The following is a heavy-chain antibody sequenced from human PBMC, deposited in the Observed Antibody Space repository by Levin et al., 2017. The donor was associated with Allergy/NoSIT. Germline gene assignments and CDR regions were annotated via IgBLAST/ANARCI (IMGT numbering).Heavy chain of an antibody. Sequence: GGSLRLSCAASGFILRTSDMNWVRQAPGKGLEWISFITKPSRTISYADSVKGRFTVSRDNAKNLLYLDMNSLRAEDTAVYYCVTDESGDEDFDYWGQGTLVTVSS. CDR2: ITKPSRTI. CDR1: GFILRTSD. D-gene: IGHD7-27*01. V-gene: IGHV3-48*01. J-gene: IGHJ4*02. CDR3: VTDESGDEDFDY.